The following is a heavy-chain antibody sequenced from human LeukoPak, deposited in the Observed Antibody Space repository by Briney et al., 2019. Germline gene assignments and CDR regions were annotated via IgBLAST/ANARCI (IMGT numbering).Heavy chain of an antibody. CDR2: IYHSGST. Sequence: SETLSLTCAVSGGSISSSNWWSWVRPPPGKGLEWIGEIYHSGSTNYNPSLKSRVTISVDKSKNQFSLKLSSVTAADTAVYYCAGRRFLEWTIDYWGQGTLVTVSS. CDR1: GGSISSSNW. D-gene: IGHD3-3*01. CDR3: AGRRFLEWTIDY. V-gene: IGHV4-4*02. J-gene: IGHJ4*02.